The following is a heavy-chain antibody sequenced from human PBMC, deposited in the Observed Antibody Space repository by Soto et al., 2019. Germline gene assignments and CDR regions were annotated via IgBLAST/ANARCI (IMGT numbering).Heavy chain of an antibody. Sequence: SVKVSCKASGGTFSSYAISWVRQAPGQGLEWMGGIIPIFGIANYAQKFQGRVTITADESTSTAYMELSSLRSEDTAVYYCARNEAVFGVVIPHYYYGMDVWGQGTTVTVSS. D-gene: IGHD3-3*01. CDR2: IIPIFGIA. CDR1: GGTFSSYA. CDR3: ARNEAVFGVVIPHYYYGMDV. V-gene: IGHV1-69*13. J-gene: IGHJ6*02.